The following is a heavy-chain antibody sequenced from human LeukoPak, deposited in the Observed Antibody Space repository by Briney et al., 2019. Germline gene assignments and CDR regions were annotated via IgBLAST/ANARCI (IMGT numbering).Heavy chain of an antibody. V-gene: IGHV3-21*01. CDR2: ISSSSSYI. D-gene: IGHD3-22*01. J-gene: IGHJ4*02. Sequence: PGGSLRLSCAASGFTFSSYSMNWVRQAPGKGLEWVSSISSSSSYIYYADSVKGRFTISRDNAKNSLYLQMNSLRAEDTAVNYCARDVYDISGNIDYWGQGTLVTVSS. CDR3: ARDVYDISGNIDY. CDR1: GFTFSSYS.